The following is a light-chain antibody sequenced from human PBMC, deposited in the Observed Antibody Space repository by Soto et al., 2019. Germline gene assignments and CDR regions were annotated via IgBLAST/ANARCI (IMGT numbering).Light chain of an antibody. CDR3: QQYNSSPLT. V-gene: IGKV1-5*01. CDR1: QSIRDW. J-gene: IGKJ4*01. Sequence: DIQMTQSPSTLSASVGDRVTITCRANQSIRDWLAWYQQKPGKAPNLLIYDASNLQSGVPSRFSGSGSGTEFTLTISSLQPDDFATYYCQQYNSSPLTFGGGTKMEIK. CDR2: DAS.